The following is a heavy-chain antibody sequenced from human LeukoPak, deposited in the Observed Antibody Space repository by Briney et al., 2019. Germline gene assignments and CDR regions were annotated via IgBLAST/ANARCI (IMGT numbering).Heavy chain of an antibody. D-gene: IGHD5-18*01. CDR1: GFTFSSYG. J-gene: IGHJ4*02. V-gene: IGHV3-30*03. CDR3: ARERTVMVSREFDY. CDR2: ISYDGRSK. Sequence: GGSLRLSCAASGFTFSSYGVHWVRQAPGKGLEWVAVISYDGRSKYYADSVKGRFTISRDNSKSTLNLQMNSLRAEDTAVYYCARERTVMVSREFDYWGQGTLVIVSS.